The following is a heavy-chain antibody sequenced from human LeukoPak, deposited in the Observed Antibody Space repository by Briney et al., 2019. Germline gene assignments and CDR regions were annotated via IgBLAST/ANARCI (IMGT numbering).Heavy chain of an antibody. CDR3: ARDWDSSGYSDY. Sequence: PRGSLRLSCAASGFSFSNYAMHWVRQAPGKGLEWVAIISHDGSSKYYADSVKGRFTISRDNSKNTLYLQMKSLRAEDTALYYCARDWDSSGYSDYWGQGTLVTVSS. J-gene: IGHJ4*02. CDR2: ISHDGSSK. V-gene: IGHV3-30-3*01. CDR1: GFSFSNYA. D-gene: IGHD3-22*01.